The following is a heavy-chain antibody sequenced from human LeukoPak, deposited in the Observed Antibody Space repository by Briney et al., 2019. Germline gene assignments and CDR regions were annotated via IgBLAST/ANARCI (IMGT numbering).Heavy chain of an antibody. V-gene: IGHV3-23*01. J-gene: IGHJ4*01. D-gene: IGHD6-13*01. CDR3: AKFCSATLVPPYTEY. CDR2: IGGRGGSA. Sequence: GGSLRLSCAASGFTLSIYAVIWVRQAPGKGVEGVATIGGRGGSAYSADSVKGPFTISRDASQNTLYLQMNSLRDEDTAVYYCAKFCSATLVPPYTEYWGHGTLVTVSS. CDR1: GFTLSIYA.